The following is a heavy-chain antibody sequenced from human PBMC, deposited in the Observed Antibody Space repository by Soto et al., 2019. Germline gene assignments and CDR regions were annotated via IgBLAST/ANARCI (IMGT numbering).Heavy chain of an antibody. D-gene: IGHD6-13*01. V-gene: IGHV1-3*01. CDR2: INDANGDT. Sequence: GASVKVSCKASGYTFTSYGIHWVRQAPGQRLEWMGWINDANGDTKYSPKFQGRVTITRDTSASTAYMELSSLRSEATAVYYCVRRHVSATGIDWFDPWGQGTLVTVSS. CDR1: GYTFTSYG. J-gene: IGHJ5*02. CDR3: VRRHVSATGIDWFDP.